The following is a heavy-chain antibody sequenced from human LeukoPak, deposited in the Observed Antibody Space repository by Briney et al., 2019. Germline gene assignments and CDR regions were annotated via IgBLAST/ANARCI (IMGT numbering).Heavy chain of an antibody. Sequence: GGSLRLSCAASGFTFSSYWMHWVRQAPGKGLEWVANIKQDGSEKYYVDSVKGRFTISRDNAKNSLYLQMNSLRVEDTAVYYCARDRTAYYYGMDVWGQGTTVTVSS. CDR3: ARDRTAYYYGMDV. CDR1: GFTFSSYW. D-gene: IGHD1-1*01. V-gene: IGHV3-7*03. J-gene: IGHJ6*02. CDR2: IKQDGSEK.